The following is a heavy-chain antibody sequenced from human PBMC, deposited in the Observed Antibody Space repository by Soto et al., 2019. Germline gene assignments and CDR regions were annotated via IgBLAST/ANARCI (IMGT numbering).Heavy chain of an antibody. J-gene: IGHJ3*02. Sequence: PGGSLRLSCAASGFTFSYYYINWIRQAPGKGLEWVSYISSSSTYTNYADSVKGRFTISRDNAKNSLFLQMNSLRAEDTAVYYCARVRGLLRSHDAFDIWGQGTMVTVSS. CDR2: ISSSSTYT. CDR1: GFTFSYYY. D-gene: IGHD4-17*01. CDR3: ARVRGLLRSHDAFDI. V-gene: IGHV3-11*06.